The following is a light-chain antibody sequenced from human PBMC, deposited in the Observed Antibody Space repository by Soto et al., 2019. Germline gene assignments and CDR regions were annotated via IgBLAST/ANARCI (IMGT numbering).Light chain of an antibody. CDR1: QSLSSSY. V-gene: IGKV3D-20*02. J-gene: IGKJ5*01. CDR2: GAF. CDR3: QQRNIWPPVT. Sequence: EIVLTESPATLSLSPGERATLSCGASQSLSSSYLAWYQKKTGLAPRLLIYGAFNRATGIPARFSGSGSGTDFTLTISSLEPEDFAVYYCQQRNIWPPVTFGQGTRLEIK.